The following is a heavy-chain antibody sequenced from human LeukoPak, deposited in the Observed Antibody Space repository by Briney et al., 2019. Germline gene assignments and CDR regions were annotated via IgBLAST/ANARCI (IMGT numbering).Heavy chain of an antibody. J-gene: IGHJ6*03. D-gene: IGHD1-1*01. CDR1: GFTFSSYS. Sequence: PGGSLRLSCAASGFTFSSYSMNWVRQAPGKGLEWVSSISSSSSYIYYADSVKGRFTISRDNAKNSLYLQMNSLRAEDTTVLYCARKSYCDDSKNGYYYYYMDVWGKGTTVTVSS. V-gene: IGHV3-21*01. CDR3: ARKSYCDDSKNGYYYYYMDV. CDR2: ISSSSSYI.